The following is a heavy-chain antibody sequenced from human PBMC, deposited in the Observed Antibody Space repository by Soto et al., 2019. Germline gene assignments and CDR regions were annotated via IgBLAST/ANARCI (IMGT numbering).Heavy chain of an antibody. CDR3: AKDRRDYYDSSGFDY. Sequence: GGSLSLSCAASGFTFSSYAMSWVRQAPGKGLEWVSAISGSGGSTYYADSVKGRFTISRDNSKNTLYLQMNSLRAEDTAVYYCAKDRRDYYDSSGFDYWGQGTLVTVSS. CDR2: ISGSGGST. J-gene: IGHJ4*02. V-gene: IGHV3-23*01. D-gene: IGHD3-22*01. CDR1: GFTFSSYA.